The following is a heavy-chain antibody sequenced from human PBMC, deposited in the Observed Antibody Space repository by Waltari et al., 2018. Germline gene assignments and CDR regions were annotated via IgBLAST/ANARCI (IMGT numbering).Heavy chain of an antibody. Sequence: EMQLVESGGGSVKPGGSLRLSCAASGFNFINVWMSWVRQAPGKGLEWVGRIKRKIDGGTTDYAAPVKGRFAISREDSKNTLYLQMNSLKTEDTAVYYCTTEAYCSSTSCPGAFDYWGQGTLVTVSS. CDR2: IKRKIDGGTT. D-gene: IGHD2-2*01. CDR1: GFNFINVW. CDR3: TTEAYCSSTSCPGAFDY. V-gene: IGHV3-15*01. J-gene: IGHJ4*02.